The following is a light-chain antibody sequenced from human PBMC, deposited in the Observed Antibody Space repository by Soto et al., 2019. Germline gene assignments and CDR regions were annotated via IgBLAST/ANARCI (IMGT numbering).Light chain of an antibody. CDR2: AAS. Sequence: FQRPQSPSSLSASVGDRVTITCRASQSISSYLNWYQQKPGKAPKLLIYAASSLQSGVPSRFSGSGSGTDFTLTISSLQPEDFATYYCQQSYRTPPITFGQGTRLEIK. J-gene: IGKJ5*01. V-gene: IGKV1-39*01. CDR3: QQSYRTPPIT. CDR1: QSISSY.